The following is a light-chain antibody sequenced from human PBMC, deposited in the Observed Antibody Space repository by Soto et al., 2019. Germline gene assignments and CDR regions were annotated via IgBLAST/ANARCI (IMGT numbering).Light chain of an antibody. CDR2: DVT. J-gene: IGLJ3*02. V-gene: IGLV2-11*01. CDR1: SSDVGGYDF. CDR3: CSYAGSYTLGV. Sequence: QSALTQPRSVSGSPGQSVTISYTGTSSDVGGYDFVSWYQQHPGKAPKLMIYDVTKRPSGVPDRFSGSKSGNSASLTISGLHGEDEADYYCCSYAGSYTLGVFGGGTKLTVL.